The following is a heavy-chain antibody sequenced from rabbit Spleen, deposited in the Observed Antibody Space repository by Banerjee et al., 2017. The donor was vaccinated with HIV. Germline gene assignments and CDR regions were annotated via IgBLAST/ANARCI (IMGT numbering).Heavy chain of an antibody. D-gene: IGHD6-1*01. CDR1: GFSFSNKAV. CDR3: AREGPATTFAFDL. J-gene: IGHJ4*01. V-gene: IGHV1S40*01. CDR2: INAVTGKA. Sequence: QSLEESGGDLVKPGASLTLTCTASGFSFSNKAVMCWVRQAPGKGLEWIACINAVTGKAVYASWAKGRFTFSKTSSTTVTLQMTSLTAADTATYFCAREGPATTFAFDLWGPGTLVTVS.